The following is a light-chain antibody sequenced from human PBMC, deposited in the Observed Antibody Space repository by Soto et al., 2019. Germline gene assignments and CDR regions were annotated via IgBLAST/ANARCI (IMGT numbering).Light chain of an antibody. CDR2: DVT. CDR3: SSYTISTTVV. J-gene: IGLJ2*01. Sequence: QSALTQPASVSGSPGQSITISCTGISSDVGANAYVSWYQQHPGKAPQLLISDVTNRPSGVSDRFSGSKSGNTASLTVSGLQAEDEADYYCSSYTISTTVVFGGGTKLTVL. V-gene: IGLV2-14*01. CDR1: SSDVGANAY.